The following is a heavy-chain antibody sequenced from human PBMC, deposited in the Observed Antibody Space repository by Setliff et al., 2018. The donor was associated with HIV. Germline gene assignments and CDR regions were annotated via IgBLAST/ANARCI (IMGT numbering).Heavy chain of an antibody. CDR2: INPNSGGT. J-gene: IGHJ4*02. CDR1: GYTFTSYG. D-gene: IGHD6-13*01. CDR3: ARSSGAAEADY. V-gene: IGHV1-2*02. Sequence: ASVKVSCKASGYTFTSYGISWVRQAPGQGLEWMGWINPNSGGTNYAQKFQGRVTMTRDTSISTAYMELSRLRSDDTAVYYCARSSGAAEADYWGQGTLVTVSS.